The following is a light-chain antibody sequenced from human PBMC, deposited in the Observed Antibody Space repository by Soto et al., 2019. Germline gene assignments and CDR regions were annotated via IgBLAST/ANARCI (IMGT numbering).Light chain of an antibody. CDR3: AGWDESLSGPV. Sequence: QSVLTQPPSVSGTPGQRVTISCSGSSSNIGTNVVNWYQQFPGTAPKLLIFNNYNRPSGVPDRFSGSKSGSSASLAISGLLSEDEADYYCAGWDESLSGPVFGGGTKVTVL. CDR1: SSNIGTNV. CDR2: NNY. J-gene: IGLJ3*02. V-gene: IGLV1-44*01.